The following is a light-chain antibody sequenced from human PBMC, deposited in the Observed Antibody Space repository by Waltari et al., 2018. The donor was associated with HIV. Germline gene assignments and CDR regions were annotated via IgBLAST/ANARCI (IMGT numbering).Light chain of an antibody. V-gene: IGLV2-11*01. J-gene: IGLJ2*01. Sequence: QSALTQPRSVSGSPGPSVTISCTGSSSDVGKFDYVSWYQYHPAKAPKVMIFDVSKRPSGVPDRFSGSKSGNTASLTISGLQAEDEADYYCCSYAGRDTFVLFGGGTKLTVL. CDR3: CSYAGRDTFVL. CDR2: DVS. CDR1: SSDVGKFDY.